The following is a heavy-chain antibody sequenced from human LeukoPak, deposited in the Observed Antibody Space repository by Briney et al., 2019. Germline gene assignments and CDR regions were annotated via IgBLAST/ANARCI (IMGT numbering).Heavy chain of an antibody. CDR2: IYPDYSET. CDR1: GGKFSDNW. D-gene: IGHD3-10*01. CDR3: ARFSGCSLAKNLFDP. V-gene: IGHV5-51*01. J-gene: IGHJ5*02. Sequence: GESSMISSTGSGGKFSDNWIGWLRRMPGQGREWLGFIYPDYSETKYSQSLQGQVTISADKSINTAYVVCSSLKPSDSAIYYCARFSGCSLAKNLFDPWGQGTLITVSS.